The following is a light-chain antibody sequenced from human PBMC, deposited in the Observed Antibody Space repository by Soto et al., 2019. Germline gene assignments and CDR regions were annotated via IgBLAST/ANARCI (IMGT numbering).Light chain of an antibody. V-gene: IGKV1-16*01. J-gene: IGKJ5*01. CDR2: GES. CDR1: PGINSD. Sequence: IEMTPSPCSLSASVGYRATLTCMASPGINSDLVWFKQKPGKAPKLIIYGESSLHSGVKSRFSGSSSGKDFAITIKSLQDEDFANYYWKKYKSPPLNVGQGTRLEI. CDR3: KKYKSPPLN.